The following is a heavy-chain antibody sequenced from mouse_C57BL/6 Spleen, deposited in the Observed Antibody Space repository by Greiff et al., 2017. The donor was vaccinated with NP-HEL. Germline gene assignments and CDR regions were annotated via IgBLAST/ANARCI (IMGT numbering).Heavy chain of an antibody. CDR2: ISDGGSYT. V-gene: IGHV5-4*01. D-gene: IGHD1-1*01. J-gene: IGHJ3*01. CDR1: GFTFSSYA. Sequence: EVQVVESGGGLVKPGGSLKLSCAASGFTFSSYAMSWVRQTPEKRLEWVATISDGGSYTYYPDNVKGRFTISRDNAKNNLYLQMSHLKSEDTAMYYCARDQAPLHDGSGFAYWGQGTLVTVSA. CDR3: ARDQAPLHDGSGFAY.